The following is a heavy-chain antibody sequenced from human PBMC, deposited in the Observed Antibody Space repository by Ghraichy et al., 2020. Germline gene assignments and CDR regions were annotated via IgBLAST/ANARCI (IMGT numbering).Heavy chain of an antibody. D-gene: IGHD3-10*01. CDR2: MNSNTGKT. V-gene: IGHV1-8*01. Sequence: VKVSCKASGYNFTNYDVNWVRQAPGHGLEWMGWMNSNTGKTGYAQKFQGRVALAKNSSTSTGYMELTGLTFDDTAVYYCARGRRRNSYYNMDVWGQGTTVTVAS. CDR3: ARGRRRNSYYNMDV. J-gene: IGHJ6*02. CDR1: GYNFTNYD.